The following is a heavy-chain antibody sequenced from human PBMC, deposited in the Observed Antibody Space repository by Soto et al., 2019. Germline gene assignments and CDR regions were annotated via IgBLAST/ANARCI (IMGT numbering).Heavy chain of an antibody. CDR2: ISHDSTYI. D-gene: IGHD3-10*01. CDR3: GGEYYYGSGSNFDY. J-gene: IGHJ4*02. V-gene: IGHV3-21*01. CDR1: GFTFSSYA. Sequence: EVQLVESGGGLVKPGGSLRLSCAASGFTFSSYAMKWVRQVPGKGLEWVSCISHDSTYIYYADSVKGRFTLSRDNAKNSLYMQMNSLRAEDTAVYYCGGEYYYGSGSNFDYWGQGTLVTVSS.